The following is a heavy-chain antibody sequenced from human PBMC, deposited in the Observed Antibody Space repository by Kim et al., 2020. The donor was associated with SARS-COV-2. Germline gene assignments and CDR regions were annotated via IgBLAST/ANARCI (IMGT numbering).Heavy chain of an antibody. CDR1: GYNFAGYH. CDR3: ARDSSTWAFDY. V-gene: IGHV1-46*01. Sequence: ASVKVSCKATGYNFAGYHMHWVRQAPLQGLEWIGIFHFNDDRPIYAQKFQGRVTMTRYTSTSTDYLDLASLRSEDSSVYYCARDSSTWAFDYWGQGTLVTVSS. D-gene: IGHD6-13*01. J-gene: IGHJ4*02. CDR2: FHFNDDRP.